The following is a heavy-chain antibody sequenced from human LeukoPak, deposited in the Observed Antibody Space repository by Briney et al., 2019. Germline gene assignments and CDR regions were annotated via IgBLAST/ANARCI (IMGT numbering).Heavy chain of an antibody. CDR3: ARDQSGNLDY. D-gene: IGHD1-26*01. Sequence: GGSLRLSCVASGFTLRNTWMAWVRQAPGKGLEWVANINQDASTKHYVDSVKRRFTLSRDNAKNSLYLQMNSLRAEDTAVYYCARDQSGNLDYWGQGTLVTVSA. V-gene: IGHV3-7*01. J-gene: IGHJ4*02. CDR1: GFTLRNTW. CDR2: INQDASTK.